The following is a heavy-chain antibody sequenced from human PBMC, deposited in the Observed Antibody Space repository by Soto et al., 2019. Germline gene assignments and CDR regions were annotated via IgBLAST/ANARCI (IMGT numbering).Heavy chain of an antibody. V-gene: IGHV1-69*06. J-gene: IGHJ4*02. Sequence: ASVKVSCKASGCSLSTNPISWVRQAPGQGLEWMGGTGSGTGPGNHAQKFQGRLTVTADKSTSTVYMELTNLSSEDTAVYYCARRDSGGCDRFFDSWGQGTLVTVSS. CDR3: ARRDSGGCDRFFDS. CDR2: TGSGTGPG. D-gene: IGHD2-15*01. CDR1: GCSLSTNP.